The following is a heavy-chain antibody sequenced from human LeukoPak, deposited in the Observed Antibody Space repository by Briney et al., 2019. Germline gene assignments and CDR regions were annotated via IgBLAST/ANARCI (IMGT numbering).Heavy chain of an antibody. V-gene: IGHV4-34*01. CDR2: INHSGST. D-gene: IGHD6-13*01. J-gene: IGHJ4*02. CDR1: GGSFSGYY. Sequence: SETLSLTCAVYGGSFSGYYWSWIRQPPGKGLEWIGEINHSGSTNYNPSLKSRVTISVDESKNQFSLKLSSVTAADTAVYYCARVGGSPGIAAAGTPDYWGQGTLATVSS. CDR3: ARVGGSPGIAAAGTPDY.